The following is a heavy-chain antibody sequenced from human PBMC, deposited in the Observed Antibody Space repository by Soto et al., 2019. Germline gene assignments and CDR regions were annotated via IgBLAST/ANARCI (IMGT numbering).Heavy chain of an antibody. D-gene: IGHD3-10*01. J-gene: IGHJ5*02. V-gene: IGHV4-39*01. Sequence: SETLSLTCTVSGGSVSSSSYYWGWVRQPPGKGLEWIGSVNYSGSTNYNPSLKSRVTISVDTSKNQFSLKLSSVTAADTAVYYCARGRRRNYYGSGSYWPNWFDPWGQGTLVTVSS. CDR2: VNYSGST. CDR1: GGSVSSSSYY. CDR3: ARGRRRNYYGSGSYWPNWFDP.